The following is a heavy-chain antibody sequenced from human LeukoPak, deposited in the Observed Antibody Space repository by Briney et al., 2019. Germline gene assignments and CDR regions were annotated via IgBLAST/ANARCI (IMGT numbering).Heavy chain of an antibody. Sequence: PGGSLRLSCAASRFTFSSYAIHWVRQAPGKGLEWVAVISHDGSNKNYADSVKGRFTISRDNSKNTLYLQMNSLRAEDTAVYYCARLDSSSWYVYWGQGTLVTVSS. D-gene: IGHD6-13*01. CDR2: ISHDGSNK. J-gene: IGHJ4*02. CDR1: RFTFSSYA. CDR3: ARLDSSSWYVY. V-gene: IGHV3-30*14.